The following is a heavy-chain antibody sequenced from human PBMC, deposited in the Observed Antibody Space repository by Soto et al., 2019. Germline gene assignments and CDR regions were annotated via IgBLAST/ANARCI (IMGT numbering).Heavy chain of an antibody. D-gene: IGHD3-10*01. CDR1: GFSFSSYS. V-gene: IGHV3-48*04. J-gene: IGHJ4*02. Sequence: EVQLVESGGGLVQPGGSLRLSCVASGFSFSSYSMVWVRQAPGKGLEWIAYIFVSSTTIHYADSVKGRFTVSRDNTENLLFLLMNSLRAEDTAIYYCAGDKDGAFDYWGQGTQVIVSS. CDR2: IFVSSTTI. CDR3: AGDKDGAFDY.